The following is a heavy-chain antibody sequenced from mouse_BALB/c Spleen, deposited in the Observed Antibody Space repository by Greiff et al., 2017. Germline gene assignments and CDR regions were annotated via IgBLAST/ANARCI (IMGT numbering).Heavy chain of an antibody. CDR3: ASYYYGSSYPWFAY. D-gene: IGHD1-1*01. CDR1: GFTFSSFG. J-gene: IGHJ3*01. CDR2: ISSGSSTI. Sequence: EVKVVESGGGLVQPGGSRKLSCAASGFTFSSFGMHWVRQAPEKGLEWVAYISSGSSTIYYADTVKGRFTISRDNPKNTLFLQMTSLRSEDTAMYYCASYYYGSSYPWFAYWGQGTLVTVSA. V-gene: IGHV5-17*02.